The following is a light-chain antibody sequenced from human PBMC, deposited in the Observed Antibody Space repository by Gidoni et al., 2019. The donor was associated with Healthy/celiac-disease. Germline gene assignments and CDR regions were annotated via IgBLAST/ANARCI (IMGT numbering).Light chain of an antibody. CDR1: SSNIGAGYD. Sequence: QSVLTQPPPASGAPGQRVTTSCTGSSSNIGAGYDVHWYQQLPGTAPKLLIYGTSNRPSGVPDRFSGSKSGTSASLAITGLQAEDEADYYCQSYDSSLSGSVFGGGTKLTVL. V-gene: IGLV1-40*01. J-gene: IGLJ2*01. CDR3: QSYDSSLSGSV. CDR2: GTS.